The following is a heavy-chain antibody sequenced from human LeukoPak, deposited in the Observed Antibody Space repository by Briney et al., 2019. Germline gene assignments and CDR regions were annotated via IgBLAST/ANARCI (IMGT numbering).Heavy chain of an antibody. CDR3: ARDLGSWAAGAGVYWFDP. V-gene: IGHV3-74*01. Sequence: GGSLRLSCEASGFTFNGHWMPWVRQAPGKGQVWVSLINGDGSTTSYAPSVKGRFTISRENVKNRLYLQMNSLRADDTAVYYCARDLGSWAAGAGVYWFDPWGQGTLVTVSS. D-gene: IGHD6-19*01. J-gene: IGHJ5*02. CDR2: INGDGSTT. CDR1: GFTFNGHW.